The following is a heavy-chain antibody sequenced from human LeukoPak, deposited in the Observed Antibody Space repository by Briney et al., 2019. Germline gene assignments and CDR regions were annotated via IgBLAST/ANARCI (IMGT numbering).Heavy chain of an antibody. CDR3: ATDRRGGLRDGYNS. Sequence: ASVKVSCKASGYTFTTHYMHWVRQAPGQGLEWMGVIIPNDGSTTYAQKFQGRVTMTRDMSTSTVYMELSSLRSEDTAVCYCATDRRGGLRDGYNSWGQGTLVTVSS. CDR2: IIPNDGST. CDR1: GYTFTTHY. J-gene: IGHJ4*02. D-gene: IGHD5-24*01. V-gene: IGHV1-46*01.